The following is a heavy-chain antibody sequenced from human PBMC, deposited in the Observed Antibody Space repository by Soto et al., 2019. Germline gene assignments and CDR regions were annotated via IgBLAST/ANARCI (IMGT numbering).Heavy chain of an antibody. V-gene: IGHV4-59*01. CDR2: MYNTGRT. Sequence: QVQLQESGPGLVKPSETLSLTCTVSGGSISRYYWSWIRQPPGKGLEWIGYMYNTGRTVYNSSLNSRVTLSVDSSKDKXSIKLNSVSAADTAVYYCARDLWGYCGTDCYPLDVWGQGTTVTVSS. CDR3: ARDLWGYCGTDCYPLDV. CDR1: GGSISRYY. D-gene: IGHD2-21*02. J-gene: IGHJ6*02.